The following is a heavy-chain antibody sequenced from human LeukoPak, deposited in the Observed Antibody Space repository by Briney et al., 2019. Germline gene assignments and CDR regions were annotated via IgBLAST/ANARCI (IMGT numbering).Heavy chain of an antibody. CDR2: IYHSGST. V-gene: IGHV4-4*02. D-gene: IGHD3-3*01. Sequence: PSGTLSLTCAVSGGSISSSNWWSWVRQPPGKGLKWIGEIYHSGSTNYNPSLKSRVTISVDKSKNQFSLKLRSVTAADTAVYYCAREGITMTTRWFDPWGQGTLVTVSS. CDR1: GGSISSSNW. CDR3: AREGITMTTRWFDP. J-gene: IGHJ5*02.